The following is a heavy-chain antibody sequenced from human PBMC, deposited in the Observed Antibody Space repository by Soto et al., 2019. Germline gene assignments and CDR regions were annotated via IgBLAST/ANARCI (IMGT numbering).Heavy chain of an antibody. CDR2: INHSGST. Sequence: PSETLSLTCAVYGGSFSGYYWSWIRQTPGKGLEWIGEINHSGSTNYNPSLKSRVTISVDTSKNQSSLKRRSVLAADTAVYYCARLDFWSGDPTTPWGQGTLVTVSS. CDR3: ARLDFWSGDPTTP. D-gene: IGHD3-3*01. J-gene: IGHJ5*02. CDR1: GGSFSGYY. V-gene: IGHV4-34*01.